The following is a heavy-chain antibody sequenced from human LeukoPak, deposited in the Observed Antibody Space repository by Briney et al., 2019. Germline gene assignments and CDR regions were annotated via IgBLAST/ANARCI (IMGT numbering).Heavy chain of an antibody. V-gene: IGHV3-9*01. D-gene: IGHD1-26*01. CDR1: GFTFDDYA. J-gene: IGHJ3*02. CDR2: ISWNSGSI. Sequence: GGSLRLSCAASGFTFDDYAMHWVRQAPGKGLEWVSGISWNSGSIGYADSVKGRFTISRDNAKNSLYLQMNSLRAEDTALYYCAKDIAALYSGSYYGAFDIWGHGTMVTVSS. CDR3: AKDIAALYSGSYYGAFDI.